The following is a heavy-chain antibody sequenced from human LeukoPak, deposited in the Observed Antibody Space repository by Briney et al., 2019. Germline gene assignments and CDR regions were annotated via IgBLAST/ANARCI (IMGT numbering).Heavy chain of an antibody. CDR2: INHSGST. CDR1: GWSFSGYY. CDR3: ARGGLWDYVWGSYRLPFDY. V-gene: IGHV4-34*01. J-gene: IGHJ4*02. Sequence: PSETLSLTCAVYGWSFSGYYWSWIRQPPGKGLEWIGEINHSGSTNYNPSLKSRVTISVDTSNNQFSLKLSSVTAADTAVYYCARGGLWDYVWGSYRLPFDYWGQGTLVTVSS. D-gene: IGHD3-16*02.